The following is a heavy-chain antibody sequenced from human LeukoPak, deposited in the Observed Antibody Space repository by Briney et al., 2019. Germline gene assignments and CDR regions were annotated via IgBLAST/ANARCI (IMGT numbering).Heavy chain of an antibody. V-gene: IGHV3-30*01. D-gene: IGHD1-1*01. CDR1: GFTFSYYA. CDR2: ISHDGDNK. CDR3: ARDAWNDGGYFDY. Sequence: GRSLRLSCAASGFTFSYYAMHWVRQAPGKGLEGVAIISHDGDNKYYAGSMKGRFTISKDKSTNTLYLQMNSLTAEDTAVYYCARDAWNDGGYFDYWGQGTLVTVSS. J-gene: IGHJ4*02.